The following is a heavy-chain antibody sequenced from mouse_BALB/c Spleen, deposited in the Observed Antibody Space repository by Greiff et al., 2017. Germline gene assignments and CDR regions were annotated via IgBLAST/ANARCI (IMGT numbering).Heavy chain of an antibody. CDR3: AYYGSSLYFDY. Sequence: VKLVESGAELAKPGASVKMSCKASGYTFTSYWMHWVKQRPGQGLEWIGYINPSTGYTEYNQKFKDKATLTADKSSSTAYMQLSSLTSEDSAVYYCAYYGSSLYFDYWGQGTTLTVSS. CDR1: GYTFTSYW. D-gene: IGHD1-1*01. J-gene: IGHJ2*01. CDR2: INPSTGYT. V-gene: IGHV1-7*01.